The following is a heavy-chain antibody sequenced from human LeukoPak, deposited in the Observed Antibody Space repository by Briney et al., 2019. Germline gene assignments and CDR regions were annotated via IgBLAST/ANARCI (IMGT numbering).Heavy chain of an antibody. Sequence: PSETLSLTCTVSGGSISTYYWSWIRQPPGKGLEWIGYIYCSGSTNYNPSLKSRVTISVDTSKNQLSLKLSSVTAADTAVYYCARHWETSSWYVDYWGQGTLVTVSS. CDR2: IYCSGST. V-gene: IGHV4-59*08. CDR3: ARHWETSSWYVDY. CDR1: GGSISTYY. J-gene: IGHJ4*02. D-gene: IGHD6-13*01.